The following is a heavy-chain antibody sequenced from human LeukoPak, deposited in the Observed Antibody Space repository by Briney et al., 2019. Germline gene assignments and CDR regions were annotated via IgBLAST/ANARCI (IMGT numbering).Heavy chain of an antibody. CDR2: IRYDGSNK. V-gene: IGHV3-30*02. D-gene: IGHD6-13*01. J-gene: IGHJ6*03. CDR3: AKAGGRGSSWFYYMDV. CDR1: GFTFSSYG. Sequence: GGSLRLSCAASGFTFSSYGMHWVRHAPGKGLEWVSFIRYDGSNKYYADSVKGRFTISRDNSKNTLYLQMNSLRAEDTAVYHCAKAGGRGSSWFYYMDVWGKGTTVTVSS.